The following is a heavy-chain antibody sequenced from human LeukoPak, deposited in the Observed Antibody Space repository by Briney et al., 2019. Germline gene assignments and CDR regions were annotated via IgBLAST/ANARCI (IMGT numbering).Heavy chain of an antibody. CDR2: IYHSGST. J-gene: IGHJ4*02. V-gene: IGHV4-30-2*01. CDR3: ARESRIAAAADY. D-gene: IGHD6-13*01. Sequence: SQTLSLTCTVSGGSISSGGYYWSWIRQPPGKGLEWIGYIYHSGSTYYNPSLKSRVTISVDTSKNQFSLKLSSVTAADTAVYYCARESRIAAAADYWGQGTLVTVSS. CDR1: GGSISSGGYY.